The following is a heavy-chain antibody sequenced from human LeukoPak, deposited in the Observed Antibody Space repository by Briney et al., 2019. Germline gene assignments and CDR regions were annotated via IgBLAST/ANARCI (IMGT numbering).Heavy chain of an antibody. Sequence: SETLSLTCAVYGGSFSGYYWSWIRQPPGKGLEWIGEINHSGSTNYNPSLKSRVTISVDTSKNQFSLKLSSVTAADTAVYYCARHSPVVVVAATTGDAFDIWGQGTMVTVSS. CDR2: INHSGST. CDR1: GGSFSGYY. J-gene: IGHJ3*02. CDR3: ARHSPVVVVAATTGDAFDI. V-gene: IGHV4-34*01. D-gene: IGHD2-15*01.